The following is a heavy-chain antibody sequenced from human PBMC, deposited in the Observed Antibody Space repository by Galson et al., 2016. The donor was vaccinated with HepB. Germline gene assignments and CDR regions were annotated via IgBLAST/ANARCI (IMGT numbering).Heavy chain of an antibody. CDR3: ARTGGNHDFDY. CDR1: GFTFSRHW. V-gene: IGHV3-74*01. D-gene: IGHD4-23*01. J-gene: IGHJ4*02. Sequence: SLRLSCAASGFTFSRHWMHWVRQAPGKGLVWVARINSDGSSISYADSVKGRFTISRDNAKNTLYLQMNSLRAEDTAIYSCARTGGNHDFDYWGQGPLVTGSS. CDR2: INSDGSSI.